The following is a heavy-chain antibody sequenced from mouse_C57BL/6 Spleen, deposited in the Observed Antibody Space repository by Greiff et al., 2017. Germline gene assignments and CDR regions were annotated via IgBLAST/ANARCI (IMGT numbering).Heavy chain of an antibody. CDR2: INPGSGGT. D-gene: IGHD1-1*01. V-gene: IGHV1-54*01. CDR1: GYAFTNYL. J-gene: IGHJ1*03. CDR3: ARRSLYYGSPSYWYFDV. Sequence: QVQLQQSGAELVRPGTSVKVSCKASGYAFTNYLIEWVKQRPGQGLEWIGVINPGSGGTNYNEKFKGKATLTADKSSSTAYMQLSSLTSEYSAVYFCARRSLYYGSPSYWYFDVWGTGTTVTVSS.